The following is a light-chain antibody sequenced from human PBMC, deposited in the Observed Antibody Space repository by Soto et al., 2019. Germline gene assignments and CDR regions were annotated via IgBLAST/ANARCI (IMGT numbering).Light chain of an antibody. Sequence: DIQMTQSPSSLSASVGDRVTITCQASQDISNYLNWYQQKPGKAPKLLMYDASKLETGVPSRFSGSEPGTNFTFTISSLQPEDSATYFCQQYHTLPVTFGLGSKLEIK. V-gene: IGKV1-33*01. CDR3: QQYHTLPVT. J-gene: IGKJ2*01. CDR2: DAS. CDR1: QDISNY.